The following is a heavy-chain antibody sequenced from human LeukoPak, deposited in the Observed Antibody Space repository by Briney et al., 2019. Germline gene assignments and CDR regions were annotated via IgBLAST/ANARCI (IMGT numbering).Heavy chain of an antibody. V-gene: IGHV4-34*01. CDR1: GGSFSGYY. J-gene: IGHJ3*02. D-gene: IGHD1-26*01. CDR2: INHSGST. CDR3: AREIIVGATAAFDI. Sequence: PSETLSLTCAVYGGSFSGYYWSWIRQPPVKELEWIGEINHSGSTNYNPSLKSRVTISVDTSKNQFSLKLSSVTAADTAVFYCAREIIVGATAAFDIWGQGTMVTVSS.